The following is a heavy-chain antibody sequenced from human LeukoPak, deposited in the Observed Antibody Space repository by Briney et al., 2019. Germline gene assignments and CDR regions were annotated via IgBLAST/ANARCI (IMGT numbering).Heavy chain of an antibody. J-gene: IGHJ3*02. CDR2: ISAYSGDT. D-gene: IGHD3-22*01. CDR1: GYTFSSYG. V-gene: IGHV1-18*01. Sequence: GASVKVSCKASGYTFSSYGISWVRQAPGQGLEWMGWISAYSGDTHYAQKFQGRVTMTRDTSISTAYMELSRLRSDDTAVYYCARGVGDSSGYYSDAFDIWGQGTMVTVSS. CDR3: ARGVGDSSGYYSDAFDI.